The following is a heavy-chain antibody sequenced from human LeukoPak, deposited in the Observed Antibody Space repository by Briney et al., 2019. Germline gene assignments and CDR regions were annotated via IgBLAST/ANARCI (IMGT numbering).Heavy chain of an antibody. V-gene: IGHV1-18*01. CDR1: GYTFTSYG. Sequence: GASVKVSCKASGYTFTSYGISWARQAPGQGLEWMGWISAYNGNTNYAQKLQGRVTMTTDTSTSTAYMELRSLRSDDTAVYYCARAIDYGGNSAFDIWGQGTMVTVSS. CDR3: ARAIDYGGNSAFDI. J-gene: IGHJ3*02. CDR2: ISAYNGNT. D-gene: IGHD4-23*01.